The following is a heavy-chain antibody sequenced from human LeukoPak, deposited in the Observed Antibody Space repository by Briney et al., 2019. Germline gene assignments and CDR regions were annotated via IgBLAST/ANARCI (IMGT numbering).Heavy chain of an antibody. Sequence: PSETLSLTCTVSGGSISSYYWSWIRQPPGKGLEWIGYIYYSGSTNYNPSLKSRVTISVDTSKNQFSLKLSSVTAADTAVYYCARVGSSWDTYYYYGMDVWGQGTTVTVSS. CDR2: IYYSGST. V-gene: IGHV4-59*01. CDR1: GGSISSYY. CDR3: ARVGSSWDTYYYYGMDV. D-gene: IGHD6-13*01. J-gene: IGHJ6*02.